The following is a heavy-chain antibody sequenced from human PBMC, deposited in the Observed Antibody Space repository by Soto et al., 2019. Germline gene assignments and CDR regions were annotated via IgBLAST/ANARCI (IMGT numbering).Heavy chain of an antibody. D-gene: IGHD6-19*01. CDR1: GYTLTELS. V-gene: IGHV1-24*01. CDR3: ARPFTYSSGWYNWFDP. J-gene: IGHJ5*02. CDR2: FDPEDGET. Sequence: ASVKVSCKVSGYTLTELSMHWVRQAPGKGLEWMGGFDPEDGETIYAQKFQGRVTMTEDTSTDTAYMELSSLRSDDTAVYYCARPFTYSSGWYNWFDPWGQGTLVTVSS.